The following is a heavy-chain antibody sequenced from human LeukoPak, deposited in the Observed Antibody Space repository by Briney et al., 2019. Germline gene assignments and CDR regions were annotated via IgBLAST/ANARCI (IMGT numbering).Heavy chain of an antibody. CDR2: ISWDGGST. D-gene: IGHD4-17*01. Sequence: GGSLRLSCAASGFTFDDYAMHWVRQAPGKGLEWVSLISWDGGSTYYADSVKGRFTISRDNSKNSLYLQMNSLRAEDTALYYCAKAHQRLDYGDYGHLDYWGQGTLVTVSS. J-gene: IGHJ4*02. CDR3: AKAHQRLDYGDYGHLDY. CDR1: GFTFDDYA. V-gene: IGHV3-43D*03.